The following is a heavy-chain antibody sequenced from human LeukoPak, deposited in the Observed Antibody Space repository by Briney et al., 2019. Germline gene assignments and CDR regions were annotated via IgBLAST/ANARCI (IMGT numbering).Heavy chain of an antibody. J-gene: IGHJ4*02. V-gene: IGHV4-30-4*01. CDR2: IYHSGST. CDR3: ARGVRGRKWYCFDS. D-gene: IGHD2-15*01. CDR1: GDSITSGDYY. Sequence: SETLSLTCSVSGDSITSGDYYWTWIRQSPGEGLEWLGYIYHSGSTLYHPSLESRLSLSVDTSKNQFSLTLTSVTAADSAVFYCARGVRGRKWYCFDSWGRGTLVTVSS.